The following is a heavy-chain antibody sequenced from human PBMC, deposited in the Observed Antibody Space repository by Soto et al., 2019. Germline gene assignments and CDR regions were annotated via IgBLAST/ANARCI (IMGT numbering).Heavy chain of an antibody. J-gene: IGHJ1*01. V-gene: IGHV3-7*04. Sequence: PEGSLRLSCAASGFNFRVTCMTWVRQAPGKGLEWVANMNPDGSEKNYADSVKGRFTISRDNAGNSLYLQMNSLRDEDTAVYYCASEGIGYPWSVRSNWGQGTMVTVSS. D-gene: IGHD3-16*01. CDR3: ASEGIGYPWSVRSN. CDR2: MNPDGSEK. CDR1: GFNFRVTC.